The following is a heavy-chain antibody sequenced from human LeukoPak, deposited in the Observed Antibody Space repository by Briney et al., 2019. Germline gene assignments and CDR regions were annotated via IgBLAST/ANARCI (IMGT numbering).Heavy chain of an antibody. V-gene: IGHV3-23*01. Sequence: PGGSLRLSCAASGFTFSSYAMSWVRQAPGKGLEWVSAISGSGGSTYYADSVKGRFTISRDNSKNTLYLQMNSLRAEDTAVYYCAKEPLMAAAPGDAFDIWGQGTMVTVSS. CDR2: ISGSGGST. CDR3: AKEPLMAAAPGDAFDI. J-gene: IGHJ3*02. CDR1: GFTFSSYA. D-gene: IGHD6-13*01.